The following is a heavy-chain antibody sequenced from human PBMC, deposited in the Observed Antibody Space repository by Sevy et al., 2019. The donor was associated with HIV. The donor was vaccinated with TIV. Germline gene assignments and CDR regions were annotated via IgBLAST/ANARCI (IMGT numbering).Heavy chain of an antibody. CDR1: RFTFSSYA. CDR3: AKFFPHDAFDI. CDR2: ISAGGST. V-gene: IGHV3-23*01. Sequence: GGSLRLSCAAPRFTFSSYAMSWVRLAPGKGLEWVSAISAGGSTFYADFVKARFTISRDNSKNTLYLQMNSLRVEDTAVYYCAKFFPHDAFDIWGQGTMVTVSS. D-gene: IGHD3-3*01. J-gene: IGHJ3*02.